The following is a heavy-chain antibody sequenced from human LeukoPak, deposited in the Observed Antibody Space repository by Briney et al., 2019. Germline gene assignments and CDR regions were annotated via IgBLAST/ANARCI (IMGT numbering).Heavy chain of an antibody. CDR3: ARDRSGIGIDY. J-gene: IGHJ4*02. D-gene: IGHD3-3*01. CDR2: IYHSGST. Sequence: SETLSLTCAVSGGSISSGGYSWSWIRQPPGKGLEWIGYIYHSGSTYYNPSLKSRVTISVDGSKNQFYLKLSSVTAADTAVYYCARDRSGIGIDYWGQGTLVTVSS. V-gene: IGHV4-30-2*01. CDR1: GGSISSGGYS.